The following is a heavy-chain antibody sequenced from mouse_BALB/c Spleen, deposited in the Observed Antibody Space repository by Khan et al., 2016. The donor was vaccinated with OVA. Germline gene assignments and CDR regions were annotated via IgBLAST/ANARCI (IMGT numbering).Heavy chain of an antibody. CDR2: INPSNAYT. J-gene: IGHJ3*01. CDR3: TTWTANKNSKTHVFHQSNLMSDNSAVYYYCGRGALHRNDGWFAY. CDR1: GYTFTSYT. D-gene: IGHD1-1*01. Sequence: QVQLQQSGAELVRPGPSVKMSCKASGYTFTSYTIHWVKLRPGQGLEWIGYINPSNAYTNYTHRFTDKATLTEDKSSTTAYIQLSSLTSDAYAVLDTTTWTANKNSKTHVFHQSNLMSDNSAVYYYCGRGALHRNDGWFAYWGQGTLVTVSA. V-gene: IGHV1-4*01.